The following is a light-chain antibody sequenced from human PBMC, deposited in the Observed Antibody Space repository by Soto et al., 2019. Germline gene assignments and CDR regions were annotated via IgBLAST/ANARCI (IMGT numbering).Light chain of an antibody. CDR3: QQLYIFPLT. J-gene: IGKJ5*01. Sequence: DIQMTQSPSTLSASVGDRVTITCRASQCISSFLAWYQQKPGKAPNLLMYAASTLQSGVPSRFSGGESGTEYTLTISSLQPEDSATYYCQQLYIFPLTFGQGTRLEI. CDR2: AAS. CDR1: QCISSF. V-gene: IGKV1-9*01.